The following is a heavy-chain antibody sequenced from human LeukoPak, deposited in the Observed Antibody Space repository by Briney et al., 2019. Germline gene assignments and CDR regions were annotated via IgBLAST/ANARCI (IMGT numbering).Heavy chain of an antibody. V-gene: IGHV4-59*01. CDR2: FYDSGHT. D-gene: IGHD3-10*02. CDR3: ASRGVVRGISYYFDY. Sequence: SETLSLTCTVAGVSIGNYYWSWIRQPPGKGLEWIGYFYDSGHTNYNPSLKSRVTISVDTSKNQFSLQLSSVTAADTAVYFCASRGVVRGISYYFDYWGQGTLVTVSS. J-gene: IGHJ4*02. CDR1: GVSIGNYY.